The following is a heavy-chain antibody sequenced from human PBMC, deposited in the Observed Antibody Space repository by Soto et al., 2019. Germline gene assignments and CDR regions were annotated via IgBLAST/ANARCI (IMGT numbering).Heavy chain of an antibody. D-gene: IGHD3-9*01. CDR2: IRSKAYGGTT. CDR1: GFTFGDYA. J-gene: IGHJ6*02. Sequence: GGSLRLFCTASGFTFGDYAMSWFRQAPGKGLEWVGFIRSKAYGGTTEYAASVKGRFTISRDDSKSIAYLQMNSLKTEDTAVYYCTRDAPHYDILTGYYSYYYYGMDVWGQGTTVTVSS. CDR3: TRDAPHYDILTGYYSYYYYGMDV. V-gene: IGHV3-49*03.